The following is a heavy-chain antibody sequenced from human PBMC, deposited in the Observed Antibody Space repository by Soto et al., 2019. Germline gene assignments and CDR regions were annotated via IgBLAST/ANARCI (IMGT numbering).Heavy chain of an antibody. CDR3: ARTYGSGSYYYYGMDV. Sequence: EVQLVESGGGLVKPGGSLRLSCAASGFTFSSYSMNWVRQAPGKGLEWVSSISSSSSYIYYADSVKGRFTISRDNAKNSLYLQMNSLRAEDTAVYYCARTYGSGSYYYYGMDVWGQGTTVTVSS. J-gene: IGHJ6*02. V-gene: IGHV3-21*01. CDR1: GFTFSSYS. CDR2: ISSSSSYI. D-gene: IGHD3-10*01.